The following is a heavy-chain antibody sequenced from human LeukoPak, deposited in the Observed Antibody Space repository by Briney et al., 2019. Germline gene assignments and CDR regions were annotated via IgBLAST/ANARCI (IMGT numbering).Heavy chain of an antibody. CDR3: ASLGDYYDSSGYQRN. CDR1: GYTFTSYW. Sequence: GESLKISCKGSGYTFTSYWIGWVRQMPGKGLEWMGIIYPGDSDTRYSPSFQGQVTISADKSISTAYLQWSSLKASDTAMYYCASLGDYYDSSGYQRNWAQGPLATVSS. J-gene: IGHJ4*02. CDR2: IYPGDSDT. V-gene: IGHV5-51*01. D-gene: IGHD3-22*01.